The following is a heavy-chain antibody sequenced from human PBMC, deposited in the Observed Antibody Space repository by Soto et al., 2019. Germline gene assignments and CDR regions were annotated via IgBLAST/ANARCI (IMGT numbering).Heavy chain of an antibody. J-gene: IGHJ4*02. CDR2: ISGSGGST. CDR3: AKDLYSGSYSPPFDY. D-gene: IGHD1-26*01. CDR1: GFTFSSYA. V-gene: IGHV3-23*01. Sequence: GGSLRLSCAASGFTFSSYAMSWVRQAPGKGLEWVSAISGSGGSTYYADSVKGRFTISRDNSKNTLYLQMNSLRAEDTAVYYCAKDLYSGSYSPPFDYWGQGTLVTVSS.